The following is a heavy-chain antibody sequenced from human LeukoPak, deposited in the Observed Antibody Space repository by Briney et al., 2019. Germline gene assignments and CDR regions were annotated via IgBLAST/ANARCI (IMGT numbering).Heavy chain of an antibody. J-gene: IGHJ4*02. Sequence: ASVKVSCKASGGTFSNYAISWVRQAPGQGLEWMGGIIPIFGTANYAQKFRGRVTITADKSTRTAYMELSSLRSEDTAVYYCARPLYCGGDCYWTSIDYWGQGTLVTASS. CDR3: ARPLYCGGDCYWTSIDY. CDR2: IIPIFGTA. CDR1: GGTFSNYA. D-gene: IGHD2-21*02. V-gene: IGHV1-69*06.